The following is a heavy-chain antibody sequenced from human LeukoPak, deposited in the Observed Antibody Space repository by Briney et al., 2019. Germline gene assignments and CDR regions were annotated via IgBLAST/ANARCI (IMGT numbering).Heavy chain of an antibody. D-gene: IGHD6-13*01. V-gene: IGHV4-39*07. Sequence: SEALSLTCTVSGGSISSSSYYWSWIRQPPGKGLEWIGEINHSGSTNYNPSLKSRVTISVDTSKNQFSLKLSSVTAADTAVYYCARRRWQQLARGIYMDVWGKGTTVTVSS. J-gene: IGHJ6*03. CDR2: INHSGST. CDR1: GGSISSSSYY. CDR3: ARRRWQQLARGIYMDV.